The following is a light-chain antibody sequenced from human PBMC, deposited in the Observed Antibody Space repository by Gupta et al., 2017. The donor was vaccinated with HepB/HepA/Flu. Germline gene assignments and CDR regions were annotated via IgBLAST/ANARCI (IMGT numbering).Light chain of an antibody. CDR3: QQRFT. Sequence: EIVLTQSPPTLSLSPGERATLSCRASQSVSSYLAWYQQKPGQAPRLLIYDASNRATGIPARFSGSGSGTDFTLTISSLEPEDFAVYYCQQRFTFGPGTKVDIK. V-gene: IGKV3-11*01. CDR1: QSVSSY. J-gene: IGKJ3*01. CDR2: DAS.